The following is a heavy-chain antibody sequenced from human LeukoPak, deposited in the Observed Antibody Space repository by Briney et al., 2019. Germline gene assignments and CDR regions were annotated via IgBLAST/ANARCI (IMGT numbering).Heavy chain of an antibody. D-gene: IGHD6-19*01. Sequence: PGRSLRLSCAASGFTFSSYAMHWARQAPGKGLEWVAVISYDGSNKYYADSVKGRFTISRDNSKNTLYLQMNSLRAEDTAVYYCARGGQWLAHYFDYWGQGTLVTVSS. V-gene: IGHV3-30*04. CDR1: GFTFSSYA. CDR3: ARGGQWLAHYFDY. CDR2: ISYDGSNK. J-gene: IGHJ4*02.